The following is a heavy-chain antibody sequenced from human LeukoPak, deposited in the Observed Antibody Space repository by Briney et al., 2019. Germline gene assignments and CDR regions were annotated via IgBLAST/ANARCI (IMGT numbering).Heavy chain of an antibody. Sequence: SETLSLTCAVYGGSFSGYYWSWIRQPPGKGLEWSGEINYIGSTNYNPSLKSRVTTSVDTSKNQFSLKLSSVTAADTAVYYCARHFRRLGELSLSPYNWFDPWGQGTLVTVSS. CDR2: INYIGST. D-gene: IGHD3-16*02. J-gene: IGHJ5*02. V-gene: IGHV4-34*01. CDR3: ARHFRRLGELSLSPYNWFDP. CDR1: GGSFSGYY.